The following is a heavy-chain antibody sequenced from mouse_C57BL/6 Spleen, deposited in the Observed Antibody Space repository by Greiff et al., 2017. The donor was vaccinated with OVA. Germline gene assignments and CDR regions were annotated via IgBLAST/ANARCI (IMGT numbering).Heavy chain of an antibody. Sequence: EVQLVESGPELVKPGASVKISCKASGYSFTGYYMNWVKQSPEKSLEWIGEINPSTGGTTYNQKFKAKATLTVDKSSSTAYMQLKSLTSEDSAVYYCALNFPSDYWGQGTTLTVSS. CDR1: GYSFTGYY. V-gene: IGHV1-42*01. CDR2: INPSTGGT. J-gene: IGHJ2*01. CDR3: ALNFPSDY. D-gene: IGHD4-1*02.